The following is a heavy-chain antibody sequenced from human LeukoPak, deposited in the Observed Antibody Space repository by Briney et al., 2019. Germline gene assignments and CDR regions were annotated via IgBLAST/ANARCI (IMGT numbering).Heavy chain of an antibody. V-gene: IGHV1-46*01. Sequence: ASVKVSCKASGYTFSSYYMQWVRQAPGQGLEWMGIINPSDGSTSYAQKFQGRLTMTRDTSTSTVYMEMSSLRSEDTALYYCARVTTGITNTFDIWGQGTMVTVSS. CDR1: GYTFSSYY. J-gene: IGHJ3*02. CDR3: ARVTTGITNTFDI. D-gene: IGHD1-1*01. CDR2: INPSDGST.